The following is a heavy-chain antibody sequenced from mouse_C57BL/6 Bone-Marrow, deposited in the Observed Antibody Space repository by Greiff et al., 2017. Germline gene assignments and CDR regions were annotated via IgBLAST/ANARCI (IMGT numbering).Heavy chain of an antibody. CDR3: ARSPYGNYPYYAMDY. CDR2: IHPNSGST. CDR1: GYTFTSYW. J-gene: IGHJ4*01. D-gene: IGHD2-1*01. Sequence: QVQLQQPGAELVKPGASVKLSCKASGYTFTSYWMHWVKQRPGQGLEWIGMIHPNSGSTNYNEKFKSKATLTVDKSSSTAYMQPSSLTSEDSAVXYCARSPYGNYPYYAMDYWGQGTSVTVSS. V-gene: IGHV1-64*01.